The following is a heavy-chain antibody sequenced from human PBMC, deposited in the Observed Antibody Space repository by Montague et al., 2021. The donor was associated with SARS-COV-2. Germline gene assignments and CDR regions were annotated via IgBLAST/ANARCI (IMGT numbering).Heavy chain of an antibody. CDR3: VREKAGGLRNVFDI. J-gene: IGHJ3*02. CDR1: GFSIGSGDY. V-gene: IGHV4-38-2*02. Sequence: SETLSLTCTVSGFSIGSGDYWGWIRQPLGKGLEWIGSIYHSGTTXYNPSLQSRLTMSIDTSTNQFSLRLTSVTAADTAVFFCVREKAGGLRNVFDIWGQGTTVTVSS. CDR2: IYHSGTT.